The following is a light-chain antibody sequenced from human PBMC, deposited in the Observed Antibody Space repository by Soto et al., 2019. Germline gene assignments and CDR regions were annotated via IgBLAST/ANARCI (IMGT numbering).Light chain of an antibody. V-gene: IGKV1-8*01. CDR2: AAS. CDR3: QQYYSYPYT. Sequence: AIRMTQSQSSLSASTGDRVTITCRASQGISSYLAWYQQKPGKAPKLLIYAASTLQSGVPSMFSGSGSGTDFTLTIISLQSEDFTTYHCQQYYSYPYTFGQGTKLESK. CDR1: QGISSY. J-gene: IGKJ2*01.